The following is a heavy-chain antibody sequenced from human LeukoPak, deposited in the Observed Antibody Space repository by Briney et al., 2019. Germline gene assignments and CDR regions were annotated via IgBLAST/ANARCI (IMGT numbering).Heavy chain of an antibody. V-gene: IGHV3-30*02. D-gene: IGHD3-9*01. J-gene: IGHJ1*01. CDR3: AKGYYDILTGYYRGEIEYFQH. Sequence: PGGSLRLSCAASGFTFSSYGMHWVRQAPGKGLEWVAFIRYDGSNKYYADSVKGRFTISRDNSKNTLYLQMNSLRAEDTAVYYCAKGYYDILTGYYRGEIEYFQHWGQGTLVTVSS. CDR2: IRYDGSNK. CDR1: GFTFSSYG.